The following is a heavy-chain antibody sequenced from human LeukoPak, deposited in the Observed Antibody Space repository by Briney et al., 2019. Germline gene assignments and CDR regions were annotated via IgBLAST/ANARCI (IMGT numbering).Heavy chain of an antibody. Sequence: PGGSLRLSCAASGFVFSGYWTSWVRRAPGKGLEWVAHIRSGGDNIHYADSVRGRFTISRDNAKKSLYLQMNGLRAEDTAVYYCVRDVQFAFDIWGQGTMVTVSS. J-gene: IGHJ3*02. CDR1: GFVFSGYW. CDR3: VRDVQFAFDI. V-gene: IGHV3-48*01. CDR2: IRSGGDNI. D-gene: IGHD5-24*01.